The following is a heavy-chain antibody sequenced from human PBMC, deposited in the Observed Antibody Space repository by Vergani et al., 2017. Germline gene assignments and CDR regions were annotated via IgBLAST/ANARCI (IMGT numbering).Heavy chain of an antibody. J-gene: IGHJ6*02. Sequence: QVQLQESGPGLVKPSETLTLTCDVSDSSIMTNPYWGWFRQSPGKGLEWIGCIHHSGDTHYNSSLKSRVSISIVSSSKFSLSLTSVTAADAAIYYCARHRGAGGFFPSSYLYGMGVWGHGTTVTVSS. CDR3: ARHRGAGGFFPSSYLYGMGV. V-gene: IGHV4-38-2*01. CDR1: DSSIMTNPY. CDR2: IHHSGDT. D-gene: IGHD2-15*01.